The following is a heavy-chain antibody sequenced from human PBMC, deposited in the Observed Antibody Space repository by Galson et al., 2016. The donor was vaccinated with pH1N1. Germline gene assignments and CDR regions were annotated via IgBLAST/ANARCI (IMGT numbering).Heavy chain of an antibody. V-gene: IGHV1-69*01. CDR2: IITILNIT. J-gene: IGHJ2*01. CDR1: GGTFGSYA. D-gene: IGHD3-22*01. Sequence: SCKASGGTFGSYAINWVRQAPGQGLEWMGGIITILNITKYAQNFQDRVTITADESTTTAYMELSSLRSEDTAVYYCAREDYYDTDLSDWYFDLWGRGTLVTVSS. CDR3: AREDYYDTDLSDWYFDL.